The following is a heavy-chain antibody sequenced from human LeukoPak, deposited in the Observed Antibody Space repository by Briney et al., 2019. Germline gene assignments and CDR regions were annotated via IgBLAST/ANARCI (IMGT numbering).Heavy chain of an antibody. J-gene: IGHJ6*03. CDR3: ARGRPVIAARALGAGYYMDV. D-gene: IGHD6-6*01. CDR1: GYTVTSYD. V-gene: IGHV1-8*01. CDR2: MNPNSGNT. Sequence: GASVKVSCKASGYTVTSYDINWVRQATGQGLEWMGWMNPNSGNTGYAQKFQGRVTMTRNTSISTAYMELSSLRSEDTAVYYCARGRPVIAARALGAGYYMDVWGKGTTVTVSS.